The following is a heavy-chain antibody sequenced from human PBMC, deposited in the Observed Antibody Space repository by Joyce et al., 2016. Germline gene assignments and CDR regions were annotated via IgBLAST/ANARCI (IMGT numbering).Heavy chain of an antibody. J-gene: IGHJ3*02. V-gene: IGHV3-64*02. D-gene: IGHD4-23*01. CDR3: VLGGNSEFDAFDI. CDR1: GFTFSYYA. CDR2: ISNNGGST. Sequence: EVQLVESGAGLVQPGGSLRLSCASSGFTFSYYAMHWVRQAPGKGLEYVAAISNNGGSTYYADSVKGRFTISRDNSKNTPYLQMGSLRPEDMAVYYCVLGGNSEFDAFDIWGQGTMVIVSS.